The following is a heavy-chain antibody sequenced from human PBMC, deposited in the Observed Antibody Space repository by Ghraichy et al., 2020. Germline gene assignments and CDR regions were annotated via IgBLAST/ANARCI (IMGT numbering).Heavy chain of an antibody. V-gene: IGHV3-48*02. CDR1: GFRLSNYN. D-gene: IGHD3-22*01. CDR3: ARETESWDSSGFYYHSGMDV. J-gene: IGHJ6*01. Sequence: GGSLRLSCVGSGFRLSNYNMNWVRQAPGKGLEWVAYISKSGSTTNYADSVQGRFTISRDNVKNELYLQMANQRDEDTAVYYCARETESWDSSGFYYHSGMDVWGQGTTVTVAS. CDR2: ISKSGSTT.